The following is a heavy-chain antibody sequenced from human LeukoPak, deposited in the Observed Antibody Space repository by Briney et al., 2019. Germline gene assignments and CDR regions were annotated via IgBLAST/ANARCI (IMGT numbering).Heavy chain of an antibody. J-gene: IGHJ4*02. V-gene: IGHV3-30*03. Sequence: GGSLRLSCAASGFTFSSNGMHWVRQAPGKGLEWVAVISYDGSNKYYADSVKGRFTISRDNSKNTLYLQMNSLRAEDTAVYYCTTGHDYGDYVSYFDYWGQGTLVTVSS. CDR1: GFTFSSNG. D-gene: IGHD4-17*01. CDR2: ISYDGSNK. CDR3: TTGHDYGDYVSYFDY.